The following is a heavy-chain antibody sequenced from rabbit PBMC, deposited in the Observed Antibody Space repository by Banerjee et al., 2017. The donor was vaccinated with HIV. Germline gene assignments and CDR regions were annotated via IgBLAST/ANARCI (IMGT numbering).Heavy chain of an antibody. V-gene: IGHV1S45*01. CDR1: GFDLSSYYC. CDR2: IDAGTSGST. J-gene: IGHJ6*01. D-gene: IGHD2-1*01. Sequence: QEQLEETGGGLVQPGGSLTLSCKASGFDLSSYYCIHWVRQAPGKGLEWIACIDAGTSGSTWYASWAKGRFTISKASSTTVTLQMTSLTAADTATYFCAREGVNIGGGYLWGPGTLVTVS. CDR3: AREGVNIGGGYL.